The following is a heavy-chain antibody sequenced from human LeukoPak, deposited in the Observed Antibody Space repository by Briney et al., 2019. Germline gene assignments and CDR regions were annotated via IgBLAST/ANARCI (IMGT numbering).Heavy chain of an antibody. D-gene: IGHD4-23*01. V-gene: IGHV3-21*01. CDR2: ISSSSSYI. Sequence: PGGSLRLSCAASGFTFSSYSMNWVRQAPGKGLEWVSSISSSSSYIYYAGSVKGRFTISRDNAKNSLYLQMNSLRAEDTPVYYCARAVVTHGLNYWRQGTLVTVSS. CDR3: ARAVVTHGLNY. J-gene: IGHJ4*01. CDR1: GFTFSSYS.